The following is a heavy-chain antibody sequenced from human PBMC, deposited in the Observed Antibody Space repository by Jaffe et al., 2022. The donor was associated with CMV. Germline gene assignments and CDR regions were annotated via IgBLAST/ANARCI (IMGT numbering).Heavy chain of an antibody. D-gene: IGHD6-19*01. V-gene: IGHV4-39*01. CDR1: GGSISSSSYY. CDR3: ASQDSSGWDAFDI. CDR2: IYYSGST. Sequence: QLQLQESGPGLVKPSETLSLTCTVSGGSISSSSYYWGWIRQPPGKGLEWIGSIYYSGSTYYNPSLKSRVTISVDTSKNQFSLKLSSVTAADTAVYYCASQDSSGWDAFDIWGQGTMVTVSS. J-gene: IGHJ3*02.